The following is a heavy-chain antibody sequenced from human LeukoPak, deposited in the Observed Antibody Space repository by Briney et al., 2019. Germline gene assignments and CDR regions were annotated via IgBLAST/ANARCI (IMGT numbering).Heavy chain of an antibody. CDR3: AKQPISGSSTWYFDC. CDR2: ISSSSSYI. J-gene: IGHJ4*02. V-gene: IGHV3-21*04. D-gene: IGHD6-13*01. CDR1: GFTFSSYS. Sequence: NPGGSLRLSCAASGFTFSSYSMNWVRQAPGKGLEWVSSISSSSSYIYYADSVKGRFTISRDNAKNSLYLQMNSLRAEDTAVYYCAKQPISGSSTWYFDCWGQGTLVTVSS.